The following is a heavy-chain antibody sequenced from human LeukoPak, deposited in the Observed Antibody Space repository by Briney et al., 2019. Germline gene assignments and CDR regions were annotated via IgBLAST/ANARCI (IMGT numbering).Heavy chain of an antibody. CDR3: AEDVNSYGYYFDY. D-gene: IGHD5-18*01. CDR1: GFTFDDYA. Sequence: GRSLRLSCAASGFTFDDYAMHWVRQAPGKGLEWVSGISWNSGSIGYADSVKGRFTISRDNAKNSLYLQMNSLRAEDTALYYCAEDVNSYGYYFDYWGQGTLVTVSS. V-gene: IGHV3-9*01. CDR2: ISWNSGSI. J-gene: IGHJ4*02.